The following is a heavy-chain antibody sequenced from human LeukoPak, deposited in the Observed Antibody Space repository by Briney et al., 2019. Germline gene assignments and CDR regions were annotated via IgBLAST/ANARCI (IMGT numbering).Heavy chain of an antibody. Sequence: SETLSLTCTVSGGSLNSHYWNWVRQPPGKGLEWIGYIYYSGSTNYNPSLKSRVTISVDTSKNQFSLKLSSVAAADTAVYYCARDPPSDEAFDIWGPGTMVTISS. J-gene: IGHJ3*02. CDR2: IYYSGST. V-gene: IGHV4-59*11. CDR1: GGSLNSHY. CDR3: ARDPPSDEAFDI.